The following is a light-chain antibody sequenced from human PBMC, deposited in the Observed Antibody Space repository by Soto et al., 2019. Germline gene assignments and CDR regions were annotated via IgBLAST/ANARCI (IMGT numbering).Light chain of an antibody. CDR1: QSISSY. CDR2: AAS. CDR3: QQSYSTPIT. J-gene: IGKJ5*01. Sequence: DIQMTQSPSSLSASVGDRVTITCRASQSISSYLNWYQQKPGKAPKLLIYAASSLQSGVPSRFSGSRSGTDCTLTISSLQPEDVATYYCQQSYSTPITFGQGTRLEIK. V-gene: IGKV1-39*01.